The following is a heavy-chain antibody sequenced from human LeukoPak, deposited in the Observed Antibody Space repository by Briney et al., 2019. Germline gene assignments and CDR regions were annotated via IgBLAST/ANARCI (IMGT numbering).Heavy chain of an antibody. CDR1: GGSFSGYY. V-gene: IGHV4-34*01. CDR2: INHSGST. J-gene: IGHJ5*02. D-gene: IGHD3-10*01. CDR3: ATLLKVLDGSRGWFDP. Sequence: SETLSLTCAVYGGSFSGYYWSWIRQPPGKGLEWIGEINHSGSTNYDPSLKSRVTISVDTSKNQFSLKLSSVTAADTAVYYCATLLKVLDGSRGWFDPWGQGTLVTVSS.